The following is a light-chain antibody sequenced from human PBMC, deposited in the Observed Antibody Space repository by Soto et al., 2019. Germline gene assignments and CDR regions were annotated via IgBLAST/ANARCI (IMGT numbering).Light chain of an antibody. J-gene: IGKJ5*01. V-gene: IGKV3-11*01. Sequence: EIVLTQSPATLSLSPGERATLSCRTSQSVSNYLAWYQQKPGQAPRLLIFDASNRATGNPVRFSGSGSGTEFTLTISSLEPEYFAVYFCQQRNYWPITFGQGTRLEI. CDR2: DAS. CDR3: QQRNYWPIT. CDR1: QSVSNY.